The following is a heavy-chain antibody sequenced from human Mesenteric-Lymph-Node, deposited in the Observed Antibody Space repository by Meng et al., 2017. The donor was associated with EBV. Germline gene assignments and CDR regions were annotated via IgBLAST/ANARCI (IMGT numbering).Heavy chain of an antibody. J-gene: IGHJ4*02. Sequence: VRVTEAGHGMVKPSGTLSLTCAVSGGSISSSNWWSWVRQPPGKGLEWIGEIYHSGSTNYNPSLKSRVTISVDKSKNQFSLKLSSVTAADTAVYYCARVNDSSGYLDYWGQGTLVTVSS. V-gene: IGHV4-4*02. CDR1: GGSISSSNW. CDR2: IYHSGST. CDR3: ARVNDSSGYLDY. D-gene: IGHD3-22*01.